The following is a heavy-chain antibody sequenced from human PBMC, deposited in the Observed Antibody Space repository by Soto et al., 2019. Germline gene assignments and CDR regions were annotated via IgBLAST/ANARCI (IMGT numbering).Heavy chain of an antibody. Sequence: PSETLSLTCAVSGYSITNGYYWCWIRQPPGKGLEWRGNVYHSGGTYYNPSLKSRVTISVDTSKNQFSLKLTSLTAADTAVYYCARDPVGARSAPFDYWGQGTLVTVSS. CDR3: ARDPVGARSAPFDY. V-gene: IGHV4-38-2*02. CDR2: VYHSGGT. CDR1: GYSITNGYY. D-gene: IGHD1-26*01. J-gene: IGHJ4*02.